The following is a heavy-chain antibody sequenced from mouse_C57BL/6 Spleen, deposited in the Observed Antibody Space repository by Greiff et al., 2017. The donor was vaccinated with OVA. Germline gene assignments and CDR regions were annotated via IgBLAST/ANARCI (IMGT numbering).Heavy chain of an antibody. D-gene: IGHD2-4*01. J-gene: IGHJ3*01. Sequence: EVQLVESGGGLVKPGGSLKLSCAASGFTFSSYTMSWVRQTPEKRLEWVATISGGGGNTYYPDSVKGRFTISRDNAKNTLYLQMSSLRSEDTALYYCARHGDYDEAWFAYWGQGTLVTVSA. CDR3: ARHGDYDEAWFAY. CDR1: GFTFSSYT. CDR2: ISGGGGNT. V-gene: IGHV5-9*01.